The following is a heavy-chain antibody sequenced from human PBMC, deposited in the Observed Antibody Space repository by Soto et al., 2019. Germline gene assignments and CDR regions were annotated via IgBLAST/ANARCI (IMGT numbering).Heavy chain of an antibody. J-gene: IGHJ3*02. V-gene: IGHV3-48*01. Sequence: GGSLRLSCAASGFTFSSYSMNWVRQAPGKGLEWVSYISSSSSTIYYADSVKGRFTISRDNAKNSLYLQMNSLRAEDTAVYYCARLQKFLASAFDIWGQGTMVTVSS. D-gene: IGHD4-4*01. CDR3: ARLQKFLASAFDI. CDR2: ISSSSSTI. CDR1: GFTFSSYS.